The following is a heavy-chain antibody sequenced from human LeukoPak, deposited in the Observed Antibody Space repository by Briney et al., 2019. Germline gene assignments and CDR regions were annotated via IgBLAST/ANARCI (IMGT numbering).Heavy chain of an antibody. Sequence: SETLSLTCAVYGGSFSGYYWSWIRQPPGKGLEWIGEINHSGSTNYNPSLKSRVTISVDTSKNQFSLKLSSATAADTAVYYCARSNTPGIAVAGTGFDYWGQGTLVTVSS. CDR3: ARSNTPGIAVAGTGFDY. D-gene: IGHD6-19*01. CDR2: INHSGST. CDR1: GGSFSGYY. V-gene: IGHV4-34*01. J-gene: IGHJ4*02.